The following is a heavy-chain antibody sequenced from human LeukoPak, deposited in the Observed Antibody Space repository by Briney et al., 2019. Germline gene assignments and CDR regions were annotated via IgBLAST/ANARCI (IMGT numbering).Heavy chain of an antibody. CDR2: ISSSSSYI. V-gene: IGHV3-21*01. CDR3: AREVQLVPDY. Sequence: PGGSLRLSCAASGFTVSSNYMSWVRQAPGKGLEWVSSISSSSSYIYYADSVKGRFTISRDNAENSLYLQMNSLRAEDTAVYYCAREVQLVPDYWGQGTLVTVSS. D-gene: IGHD6-13*01. J-gene: IGHJ4*02. CDR1: GFTVSSNY.